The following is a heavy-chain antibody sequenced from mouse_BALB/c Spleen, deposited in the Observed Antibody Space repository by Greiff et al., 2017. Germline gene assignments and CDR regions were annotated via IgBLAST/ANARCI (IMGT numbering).Heavy chain of an antibody. V-gene: IGHV3-2*02. J-gene: IGHJ4*01. CDR3: ARDGYYPHYAMDY. CDR2: ISYSGST. Sequence: DVQLVESGPGLVKPSQSLSLTCTVTGYSITSDYAWNWIRQFPGNKLEWMGYISYSGSTSYNPSLKSRISITRDTSKNQFFLQLNSVTTEDTATYYCARDGYYPHYAMDYWGQGTSVTVSS. CDR1: GYSITSDYA. D-gene: IGHD2-3*01.